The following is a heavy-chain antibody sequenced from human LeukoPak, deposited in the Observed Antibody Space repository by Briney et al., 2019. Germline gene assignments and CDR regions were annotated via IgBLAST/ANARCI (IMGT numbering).Heavy chain of an antibody. V-gene: IGHV1-2*02. CDR1: GYTFTGYY. J-gene: IGHJ4*02. CDR2: INPNSGGT. Sequence: ASVKVSCKASGYTFTGYYMYWVRQAPGQGLEWMGWINPNSGGTNYAQKFQGRVTMTRDTSISTAYMDLSRLRSDDTAVYYCARGGRYYYDSSGHFDYWGQGTLVTVSS. CDR3: ARGGRYYYDSSGHFDY. D-gene: IGHD3-22*01.